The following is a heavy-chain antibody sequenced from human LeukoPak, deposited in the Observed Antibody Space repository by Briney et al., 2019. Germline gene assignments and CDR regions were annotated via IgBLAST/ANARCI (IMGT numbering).Heavy chain of an antibody. Sequence: GGSLRLSCAASGFTFSSYGMHWVRQAPGKGLEWVAVIWYDGSNKYYADSVKGRFTISRDNSKNTLYLQMNSLRAEDTAVYYCARDSGSGSYYLAYYVYWGQGTLVTVSS. CDR2: IWYDGSNK. CDR3: ARDSGSGSYYLAYYVY. V-gene: IGHV3-33*01. J-gene: IGHJ4*02. D-gene: IGHD3-10*01. CDR1: GFTFSSYG.